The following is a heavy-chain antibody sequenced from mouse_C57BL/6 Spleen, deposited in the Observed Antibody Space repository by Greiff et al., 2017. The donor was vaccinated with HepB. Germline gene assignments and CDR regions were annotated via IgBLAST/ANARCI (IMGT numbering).Heavy chain of an antibody. CDR1: GFTFSDYG. CDR3: ARLYDYDGWYFDV. Sequence: EVQVVESGGGLVKPGGSLKLSCAASGFTFSDYGMHWVRPAPEKGLEWVAYISSGSSTIYYADTVKGRFTISRDNAKNTLFLQMTSLRSEDTAMYYCARLYDYDGWYFDVWGTGTTVTVSS. V-gene: IGHV5-17*01. J-gene: IGHJ1*03. CDR2: ISSGSSTI. D-gene: IGHD2-4*01.